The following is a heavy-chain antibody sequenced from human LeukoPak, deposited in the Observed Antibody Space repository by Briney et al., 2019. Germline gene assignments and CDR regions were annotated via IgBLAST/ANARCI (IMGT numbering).Heavy chain of an antibody. D-gene: IGHD6-25*01. Sequence: SETLSLTCALSGGSSTGYYWSCVSDPPRTRLQRIGEINHIGSTKYNPSLKSRVTISVDTSKNQFSLKLSSVTAADTAVYYCARPMRLSPRLPSNHLHANRFDAFDIWGQGTMVTVSS. J-gene: IGHJ3*02. CDR2: INHIGST. CDR1: GGSSTGYY. V-gene: IGHV4-34*01. CDR3: ARPMRLSPRLPSNHLHANRFDAFDI.